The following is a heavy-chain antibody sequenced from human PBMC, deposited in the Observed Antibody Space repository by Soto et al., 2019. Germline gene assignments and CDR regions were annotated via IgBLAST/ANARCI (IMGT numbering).Heavy chain of an antibody. J-gene: IGHJ5*02. V-gene: IGHV1-18*01. Sequence: ASVKVSCKASGYTFTSYGISWVRQAPGQGLEWMGWISAYNGNTNYAQKLQGRVTMTTDTSTSTAYMELRSLRSDDTAVYYCARESAFIVATITRSGWFDPWGQGTLVTVSS. CDR2: ISAYNGNT. CDR1: GYTFTSYG. CDR3: ARESAFIVATITRSGWFDP. D-gene: IGHD5-12*01.